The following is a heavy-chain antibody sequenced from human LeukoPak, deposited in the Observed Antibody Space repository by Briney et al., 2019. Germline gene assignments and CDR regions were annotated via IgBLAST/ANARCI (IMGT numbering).Heavy chain of an antibody. D-gene: IGHD2-15*01. CDR2: ISYDGSNK. CDR3: AKLGYCSGGSCNWFDP. CDR1: GFTFSSYG. J-gene: IGHJ5*02. V-gene: IGHV3-30*18. Sequence: PGGSLRLSCAASGFTFSSYGMHWVRQAPGKGLEWVAVISYDGSNKYYADSVKGRFTISRDNSKSTLYLQMNSLRAEDTAVYYCAKLGYCSGGSCNWFDPWGQGTLVTVSS.